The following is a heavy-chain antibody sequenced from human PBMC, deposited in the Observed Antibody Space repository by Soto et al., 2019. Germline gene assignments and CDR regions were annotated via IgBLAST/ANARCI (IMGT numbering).Heavy chain of an antibody. V-gene: IGHV3-48*01. D-gene: IGHD1-26*01. Sequence: EVQLVESGGDLVQPGGSLRLSCAASGFTFSNYGMNWVRQAPGQGLEWISYISSSGSARYFADSVKGRFTIARDNAKNSRYLQMNSLRAEDTAVYYCARDYIPHVERRGSDYWGQGTLVTVSS. CDR3: ARDYIPHVERRGSDY. CDR2: ISSSGSAR. CDR1: GFTFSNYG. J-gene: IGHJ1*01.